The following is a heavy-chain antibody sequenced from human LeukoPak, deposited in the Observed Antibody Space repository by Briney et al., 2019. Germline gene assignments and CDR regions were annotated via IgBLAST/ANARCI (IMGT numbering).Heavy chain of an antibody. J-gene: IGHJ3*02. CDR3: ARAFMTTVVTSNAFDI. CDR1: GGSISSGGYY. V-gene: IGHV4-31*03. CDR2: IYYSGST. D-gene: IGHD4-23*01. Sequence: PSQTLSLTCTVSGGSISSGGYYWSWIRQHPGKGLEWIGYIYYSGSTYYNPSLKSRVTISVDTSKNQFSLKLSSVTAADTAVYYCARAFMTTVVTSNAFDIWGQGTMVTVSS.